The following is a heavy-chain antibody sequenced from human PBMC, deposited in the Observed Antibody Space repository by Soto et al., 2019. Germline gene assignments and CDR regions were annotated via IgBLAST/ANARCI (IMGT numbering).Heavy chain of an antibody. CDR1: GFSISSGYF. CDR3: ARDSSGYYWFDP. CDR2: IYHSGTT. V-gene: IGHV4-38-2*02. Sequence: SETLSLTCAVSGFSISSGYFWGWIRQPPGKGPEWLGSIYHSGTTYYNPSVKGRVTISVDTSKNQFSLKMSSVTAADTAVYYCARDSSGYYWFDPWGPVTLVIVSS. D-gene: IGHD3-22*01. J-gene: IGHJ5*02.